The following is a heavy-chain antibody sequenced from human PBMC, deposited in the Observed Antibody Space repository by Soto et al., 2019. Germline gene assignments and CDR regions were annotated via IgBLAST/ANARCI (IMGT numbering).Heavy chain of an antibody. CDR1: GYTFTHYH. CDR2: INPSGGST. Sequence: VKVSCKASGYTFTHYHVYWVRQAPGRGLEWLGMINPSGGSTTYAQNLQGRVTMTRDTSTNTVYMELSSLRSEDTAVYYCAREAINSSGYSRYFQHWGQGTLVTVSS. D-gene: IGHD3-22*01. V-gene: IGHV1-46*01. J-gene: IGHJ1*01. CDR3: AREAINSSGYSRYFQH.